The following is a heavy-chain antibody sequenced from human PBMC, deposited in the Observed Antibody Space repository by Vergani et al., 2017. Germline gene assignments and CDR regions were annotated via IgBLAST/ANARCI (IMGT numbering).Heavy chain of an antibody. CDR1: GYSFTSYW. D-gene: IGHD3-10*01. CDR2: IYPGDSDT. Sequence: EVQLVQSGAEVKKPGESLKISCKGSGYSFTSYWIGWVRQMPGKGLEWMGIIYPGDSDTRYSPSFQGQVTISADKSISTAYLQWSSLKASDTAMYYCARHPLFNXYGSGSYGDNWFDPWGQGTLVTVSS. J-gene: IGHJ5*02. V-gene: IGHV5-51*01. CDR3: ARHPLFNXYGSGSYGDNWFDP.